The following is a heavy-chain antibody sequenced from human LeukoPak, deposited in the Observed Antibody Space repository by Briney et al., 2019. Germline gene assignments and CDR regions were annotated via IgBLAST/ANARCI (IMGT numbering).Heavy chain of an antibody. CDR1: GFTVSSNY. V-gene: IGHV3-53*01. Sequence: GGSLRLSCAASGFTVSSNYMSWVRQAPGKGLEWVSVIYSGGSAYYADSVKGRFTISRDNSQNTLYLQMNSLRAEDTAVYYCARDRRLGEYWFDPWGQGTLVTVSS. J-gene: IGHJ5*02. D-gene: IGHD3-16*01. CDR2: IYSGGSA. CDR3: ARDRRLGEYWFDP.